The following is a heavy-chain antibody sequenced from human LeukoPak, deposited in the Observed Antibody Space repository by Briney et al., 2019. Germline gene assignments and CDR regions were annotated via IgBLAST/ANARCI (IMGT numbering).Heavy chain of an antibody. V-gene: IGHV3-7*01. Sequence: GGSLRLSCVASGFTFSTYWMSWVRQAPGKGLEWVANIKQDGSEKYYVDSVKGRFTISRDNTKNSLYLQMNSLRAEDTAVYYCAREGGERGYSYGPLIFQHWGQGTLATVSS. D-gene: IGHD5-18*01. CDR2: IKQDGSEK. CDR3: AREGGERGYSYGPLIFQH. J-gene: IGHJ1*01. CDR1: GFTFSTYW.